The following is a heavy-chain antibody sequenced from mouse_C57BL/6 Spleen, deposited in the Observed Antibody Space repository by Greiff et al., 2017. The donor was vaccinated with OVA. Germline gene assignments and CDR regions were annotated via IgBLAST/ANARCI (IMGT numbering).Heavy chain of an antibody. J-gene: IGHJ1*03. CDR3: ARGKVVASDWYFDV. V-gene: IGHV1-80*01. CDR2: IYPGDGDT. Sequence: VKLLESGAELVKPGASVKISCKASGYAFSSYWMNWVKQRPGKGLEWIGQIYPGDGDTNYNGKFKGKATLTADKSSSTAYMQLSSLTSEDSAVYFCARGKVVASDWYFDVWGTGTTVTVSS. CDR1: GYAFSSYW. D-gene: IGHD1-1*01.